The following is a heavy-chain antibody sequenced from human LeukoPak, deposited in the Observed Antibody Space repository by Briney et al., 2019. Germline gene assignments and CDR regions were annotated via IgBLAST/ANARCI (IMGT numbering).Heavy chain of an antibody. CDR3: ARAFLGAGDPYYFDY. V-gene: IGHV1-69*05. CDR1: GGTFSNYA. J-gene: IGHJ4*02. CDR2: IIPIFGTA. Sequence: SVKVSCKASGGTFSNYAISWVRQAPGQGLEWMGRIIPIFGTANYAQKSQGRVTITTDESTSTAHMDLSSLRSEDTAVYYCARAFLGAGDPYYFDYWGQGTLVTVSS. D-gene: IGHD1-26*01.